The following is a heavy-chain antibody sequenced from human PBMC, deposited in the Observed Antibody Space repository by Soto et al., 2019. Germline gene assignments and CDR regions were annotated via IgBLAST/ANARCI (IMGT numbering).Heavy chain of an antibody. Sequence: ASVKVSCKASGGTFSSYTISWVRQAPGQGLEWMGRIIPILGIANYAQKFQGRVTITADKSTSTAYMELSSLRSEDTAVYYCARDLNCSGGSCYWVYWGQGTLVTVSS. J-gene: IGHJ4*02. V-gene: IGHV1-69*04. CDR3: ARDLNCSGGSCYWVY. D-gene: IGHD2-15*01. CDR2: IIPILGIA. CDR1: GGTFSSYT.